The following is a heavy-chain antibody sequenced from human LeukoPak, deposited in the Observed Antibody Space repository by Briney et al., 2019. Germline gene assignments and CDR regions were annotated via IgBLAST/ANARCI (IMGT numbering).Heavy chain of an antibody. Sequence: GGSLRLSCAASGFTFSDYYMSWIRQAPGKGLEWVSYISSSGSTIYYADSLKGRFTISRDNAMNSLYLQMNSLRAEDTAVYYCARARYFDWLLTCRAFDIWGQGTMVTVSS. D-gene: IGHD3-9*01. CDR2: ISSSGSTI. CDR3: ARARYFDWLLTCRAFDI. V-gene: IGHV3-11*04. CDR1: GFTFSDYY. J-gene: IGHJ3*02.